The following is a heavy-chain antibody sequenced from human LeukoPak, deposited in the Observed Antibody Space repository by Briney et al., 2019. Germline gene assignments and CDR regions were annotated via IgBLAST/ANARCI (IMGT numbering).Heavy chain of an antibody. Sequence: GGSLRLSCAASGFTFSSYGMHWVRQAPGKGLDWVAVIWYDGSNKYYADSVKGRFTISRDNSKNTLYLQMNSLRAEDTAVYYCARDSVDTAMPILDYWGQGTLVTVSS. D-gene: IGHD5-18*01. CDR3: ARDSVDTAMPILDY. V-gene: IGHV3-33*01. CDR2: IWYDGSNK. CDR1: GFTFSSYG. J-gene: IGHJ4*02.